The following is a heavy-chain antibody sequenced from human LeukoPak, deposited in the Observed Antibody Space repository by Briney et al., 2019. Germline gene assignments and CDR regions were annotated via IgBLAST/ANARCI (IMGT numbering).Heavy chain of an antibody. CDR1: GYTFTSYG. CDR2: ISAYNGNT. V-gene: IGHV1-18*01. D-gene: IGHD3-22*01. J-gene: IGHJ4*02. CDR3: ARSRYYYDSSGYYWADY. Sequence: ASVKVSCKASGYTFTSYGISWVRQAPGQGLEWMGWISAYNGNTNYAQKLQGRVTMTTDTSTSTAYMELRSLRSDDTAVYYCARSRYYYDSSGYYWADYWGQGTLVTVSS.